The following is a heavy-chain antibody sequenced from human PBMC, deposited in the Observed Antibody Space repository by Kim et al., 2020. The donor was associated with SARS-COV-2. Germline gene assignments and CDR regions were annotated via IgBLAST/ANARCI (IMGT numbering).Heavy chain of an antibody. CDR2: ISSDGGST. Sequence: GGSLRLSCSASGFTFSNYAMHWVRQAPEKGLEYVSAISSDGGSTYYADSVKGRFTISRDNSKNMLYVQMSSLRVEDTAIYYCVTRNYYNSGSYYEGAAFDFWGQGTLVTVSS. D-gene: IGHD3-10*01. CDR1: GFTFSNYA. J-gene: IGHJ4*02. V-gene: IGHV3-64*05. CDR3: VTRNYYNSGSYYEGAAFDF.